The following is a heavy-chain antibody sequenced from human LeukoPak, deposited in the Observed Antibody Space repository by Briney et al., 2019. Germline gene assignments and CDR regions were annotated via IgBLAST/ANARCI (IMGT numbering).Heavy chain of an antibody. CDR3: ARDRRYCSGGSCYFDYFFNY. V-gene: IGHV3-30-3*01. J-gene: IGHJ4*02. D-gene: IGHD2-15*01. CDR2: ISYDGSIS. CDR1: GFTFNSYA. Sequence: GGSLRLSCAASGFTFNSYAVHWVRQAPGKGLEWVAVISYDGSISFYAASVKGRFTISRDNSKNTLYLQMNSLRAEDTALYFCARDRRYCSGGSCYFDYFFNYWGQGTLVTVSS.